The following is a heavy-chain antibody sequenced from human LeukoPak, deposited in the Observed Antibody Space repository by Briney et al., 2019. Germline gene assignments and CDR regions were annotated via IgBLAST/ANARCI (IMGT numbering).Heavy chain of an antibody. D-gene: IGHD5-12*01. V-gene: IGHV3-30-3*01. CDR1: GFTFSTYA. CDR3: AKDGGGGQWLRHNYFDY. J-gene: IGHJ4*02. CDR2: ISYDGINK. Sequence: GRSLRLSCAASGFTFSTYAMHWVRQAPGKGLEWVAVISYDGINKYYADSVKGRFTISRDNSKNTLYLQMNSLRAEDTAVYYCAKDGGGGQWLRHNYFDYWGQGTLVTVSS.